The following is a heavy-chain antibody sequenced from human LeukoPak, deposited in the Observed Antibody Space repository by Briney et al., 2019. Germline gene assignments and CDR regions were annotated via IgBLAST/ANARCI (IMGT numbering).Heavy chain of an antibody. V-gene: IGHV1-18*01. CDR1: GYTFTSYG. CDR2: ISAYNGNT. Sequence: ASVKVSCKASGYTFTSYGISWVRQAPGQGLEWMGWISAYNGNTNYAQKFQGRVTMTRDMSTSTVYMELSSLRSEDTAVYYCARNSPDSSDYYISYYSYMDVWGKGTTVTVSS. J-gene: IGHJ6*03. CDR3: ARNSPDSSDYYISYYSYMDV. D-gene: IGHD3-22*01.